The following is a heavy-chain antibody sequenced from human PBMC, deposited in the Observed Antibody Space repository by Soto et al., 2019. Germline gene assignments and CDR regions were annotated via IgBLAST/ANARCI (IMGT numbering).Heavy chain of an antibody. CDR1: GFTFSSYA. CDR3: LTDIVVVVSATLDY. V-gene: IGHV3-30-3*01. D-gene: IGHD2-15*01. Sequence: PGGSLRLSCAASGFTFSSYAMHWVRQAPGKGLEWVAVISYDGSNKYYADSVKGRFTISRDNSKNTLYLQMNSLRAEDTAVYYCLTDIVVVVSATLDYWGQGTLVTVSS. J-gene: IGHJ4*02. CDR2: ISYDGSNK.